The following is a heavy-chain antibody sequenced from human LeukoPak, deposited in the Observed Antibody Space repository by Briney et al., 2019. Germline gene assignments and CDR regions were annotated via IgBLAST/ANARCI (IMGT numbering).Heavy chain of an antibody. V-gene: IGHV4-39*07. J-gene: IGHJ5*02. CDR1: GGSISSSSYY. D-gene: IGHD6-13*01. CDR2: IYYSGST. CDR3: ARVHSSSSRGQFDP. Sequence: SETLSLTCTVSGGSISSSSYYWGWIRQPPGKGLEWIGSIYYSGSTYYNPSLKSRVTISVDTSKNQFSLKLSSVTAADTAVYYCARVHSSSSRGQFDPWGQGTLVTVSS.